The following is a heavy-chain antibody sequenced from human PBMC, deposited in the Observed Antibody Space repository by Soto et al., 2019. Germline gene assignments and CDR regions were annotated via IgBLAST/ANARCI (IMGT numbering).Heavy chain of an antibody. Sequence: SETLSLTCTVSCGSISPYYCTWIRQSPGKGPEWIGIIYSTETTNYHPSLLSRVTMSVDTSMNEFSLRLSSVTAADTAVYYCARLNGYCVSTGCHGYYGMDVWGQGTTVTVSS. J-gene: IGHJ6*02. CDR1: CGSISPYY. CDR3: ARLNGYCVSTGCHGYYGMDV. V-gene: IGHV4-4*08. D-gene: IGHD2-2*03. CDR2: IYSTETT.